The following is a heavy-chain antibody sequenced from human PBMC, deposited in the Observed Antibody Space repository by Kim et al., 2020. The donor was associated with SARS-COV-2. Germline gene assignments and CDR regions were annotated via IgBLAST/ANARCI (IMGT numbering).Heavy chain of an antibody. CDR1: GFTFSSYA. CDR2: ISGSGGST. D-gene: IGHD4-17*01. Sequence: GGSLRLSCAASGFTFSSYAMSWVRQAPGKGLEWVSAISGSGGSTYYADSVKGRFTISRDNSKNTLYLQMNSLRAEDTAVYYCAKVYVYYGDYRMATDYPLIDYWGQGTLVTVSS. CDR3: AKVYVYYGDYRMATDYPLIDY. V-gene: IGHV3-23*01. J-gene: IGHJ4*02.